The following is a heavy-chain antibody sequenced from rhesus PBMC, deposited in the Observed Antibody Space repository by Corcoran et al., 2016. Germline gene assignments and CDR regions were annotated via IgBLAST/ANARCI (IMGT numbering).Heavy chain of an antibody. CDR1: GGSISVYHY. D-gene: IGHD1-44*02. CDR3: ASSLGAY. Sequence: QVQLQESGPGLVKPSETLSLTCAVSGGSISVYHYWSWIRQPPGKGLGWIGSINGSGGSNYLNPSLKSRVTLSVDTSKNQFSRKLSSVTAADTAVYYCASSLGAYWGQGVLVTVSS. J-gene: IGHJ4*01. CDR2: INGSGGSN. V-gene: IGHV4S14*01.